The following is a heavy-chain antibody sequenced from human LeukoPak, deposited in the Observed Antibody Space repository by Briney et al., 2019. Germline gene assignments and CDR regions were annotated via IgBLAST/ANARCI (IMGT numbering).Heavy chain of an antibody. CDR2: IKQDGSEK. J-gene: IGHJ4*02. CDR1: GFTFSSYA. V-gene: IGHV3-7*01. Sequence: GGSLRLSCAASGFTFSSYAMTWVRQAPGKGLEWGANIKQDGSEKYFVDSVKGRFTISRDNAKNSLSLQMNSLRAEDTAVYYCARVYGGKGGVFDYWGQGTLVTVSS. CDR3: ARVYGGKGGVFDY. D-gene: IGHD4-23*01.